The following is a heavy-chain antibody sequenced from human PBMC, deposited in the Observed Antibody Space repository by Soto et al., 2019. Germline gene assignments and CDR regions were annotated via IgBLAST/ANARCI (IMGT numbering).Heavy chain of an antibody. J-gene: IGHJ1*01. CDR1: GYTFTNYF. CDR2: INPSGGST. D-gene: IGHD1-26*01. CDR3: ARGELRGYFHQ. Sequence: GASVKVSCKASGYTFTNYFIHWVRQAPGQGLEWMGIINPSGGSTSYAQKFQGRVTMTRDTSTSTVYMEPSSLRSEDTAVYYCARGELRGYFHQWGQGTLVTVSS. V-gene: IGHV1-46*01.